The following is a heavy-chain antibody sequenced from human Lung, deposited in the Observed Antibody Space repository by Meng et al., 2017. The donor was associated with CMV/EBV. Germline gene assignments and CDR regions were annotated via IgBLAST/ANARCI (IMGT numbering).Heavy chain of an antibody. V-gene: IGHV3-49*04. D-gene: IGHD3-22*01. J-gene: IGHJ4*02. CDR1: GFTFGDYA. CDR3: TRFGTYYYDSSGYYMREEGYFDY. CDR2: IRSKAYGGTT. Sequence: GESLKISCTASGFTFGDYAMSWVRQAPGKGLEWVGFIRSKAYGGTTEDAASVKGRFTISRDDSKSIAYLQMNSMKTEAKAVYYCTRFGTYYYDSSGYYMREEGYFDYXGQGXLVTSSS.